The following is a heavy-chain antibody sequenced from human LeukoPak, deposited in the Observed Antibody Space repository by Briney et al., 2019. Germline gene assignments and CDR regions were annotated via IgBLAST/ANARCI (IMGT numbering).Heavy chain of an antibody. Sequence: GGSLRLSCAASGFTFNNGPMSWVRQAPGKGLEWVSIISNNGEITFYADSVKGWFTISRDNSRNTLYLHMSNLRAEDTAIYYCAKADAICTGGICYRHFDNWGQGTLVTVSS. D-gene: IGHD2-8*02. CDR3: AKADAICTGGICYRHFDN. CDR2: ISNNGEIT. CDR1: GFTFNNGP. J-gene: IGHJ4*02. V-gene: IGHV3-23*01.